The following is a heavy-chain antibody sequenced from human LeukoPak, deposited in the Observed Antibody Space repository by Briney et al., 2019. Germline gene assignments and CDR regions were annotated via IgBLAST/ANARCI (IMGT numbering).Heavy chain of an antibody. D-gene: IGHD3-16*01. J-gene: IGHJ6*02. Sequence: SGTLSLTCAVYGGSFSGYYWSWIRQPPGKGLEWIGEINHSGSTNYNPSLKSRVTISVDTSKNQFSLKLSSVTAADTAVYYCARMMGYYYYGMDVWGQGTTVTVSS. V-gene: IGHV4-34*01. CDR3: ARMMGYYYYGMDV. CDR2: INHSGST. CDR1: GGSFSGYY.